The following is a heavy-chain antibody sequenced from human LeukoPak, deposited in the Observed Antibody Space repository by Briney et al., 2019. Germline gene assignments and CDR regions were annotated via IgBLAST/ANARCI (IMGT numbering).Heavy chain of an antibody. D-gene: IGHD3-10*01. CDR1: GGSISSSSYY. CDR3: ARSMVRGVNWFDP. CDR2: IYYSGST. Sequence: SETLSLTCTVSGGSISSSSYYWGWIRQPPGKGLEWIGSIYYSGSTYYNPSLKSRVTISVDTSKNQFSLKLSSVTAADTAVYYCARSMVRGVNWFDPWGQGTLVTVSS. J-gene: IGHJ5*02. V-gene: IGHV4-39*07.